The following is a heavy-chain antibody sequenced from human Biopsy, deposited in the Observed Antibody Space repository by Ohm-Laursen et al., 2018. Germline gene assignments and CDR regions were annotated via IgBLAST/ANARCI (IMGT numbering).Heavy chain of an antibody. D-gene: IGHD1-26*01. CDR2: IYFTGRT. V-gene: IGHV4-59*07. Sequence: SDTLSLTCTVSGGPIDSYYWSWIRQPPGKALEWIGYIYFTGRTSYNPSLASRVTFSVDMSKSQFSLKLYSVTAADTAVYYCARVEAGTYDALDIWGQGTLVAVSA. CDR1: GGPIDSYY. CDR3: ARVEAGTYDALDI. J-gene: IGHJ3*02.